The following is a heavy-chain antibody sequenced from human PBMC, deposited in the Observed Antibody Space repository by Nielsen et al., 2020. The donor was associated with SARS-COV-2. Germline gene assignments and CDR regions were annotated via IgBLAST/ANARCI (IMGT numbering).Heavy chain of an antibody. CDR3: ASEVGGSYRDFDY. CDR2: ISGGGST. CDR1: GFIFSSYT. J-gene: IGHJ4*02. Sequence: LSLICVGSGFIFSSYTMHWVRQAPGKGLEWVSGISGGGSTFYAESVRGRFTVSRENFRNTLYLEMNSLRVEDTALYYCASEVGGSYRDFDYWGQGILVTVSS. D-gene: IGHD3-16*02. V-gene: IGHV3-23*01.